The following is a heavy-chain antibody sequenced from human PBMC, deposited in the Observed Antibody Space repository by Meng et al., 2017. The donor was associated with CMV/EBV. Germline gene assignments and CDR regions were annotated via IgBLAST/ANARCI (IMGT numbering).Heavy chain of an antibody. V-gene: IGHV3-53*01. CDR3: ARNMIGAYGSGSYTSGIGEG. CDR2: IYSGGST. D-gene: IGHD3-10*01. J-gene: IGHJ4*02. CDR1: GFTVSSNY. Sequence: GGSLRLSCAASGFTVSSNYMSWLRQAPGKGLEWVSVIYSGGSTYYADSVKGRFTISRDNSKNTLYLQMNSLRAEDTAVYYCARNMIGAYGSGSYTSGIGEGWGQGTLVTVSS.